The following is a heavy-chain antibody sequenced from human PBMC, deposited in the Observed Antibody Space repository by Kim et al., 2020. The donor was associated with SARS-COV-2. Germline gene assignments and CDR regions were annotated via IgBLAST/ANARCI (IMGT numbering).Heavy chain of an antibody. CDR1: GGSFSGYC. CDR3: ARWSGLCFAMAIGDYFDF. J-gene: IGHJ4*02. V-gene: IGHV4-34*01. Sequence: SETLSLTCAVYGGSFSGYCWSWIRQPPGKGLEWMGEINHSESANYNPSLKSRVTISVDTSKNQFSLKLSSVTAADTAVYYCARWSGLCFAMAIGDYFDFWGQGTLVTVSS. CDR2: INHSESA. D-gene: IGHD3-10*01.